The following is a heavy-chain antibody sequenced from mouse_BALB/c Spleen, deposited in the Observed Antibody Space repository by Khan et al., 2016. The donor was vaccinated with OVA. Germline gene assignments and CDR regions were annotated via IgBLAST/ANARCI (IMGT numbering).Heavy chain of an antibody. J-gene: IGHJ2*01. V-gene: IGHV1-7*01. CDR2: INPTSGYT. Sequence: QVQLQQSGAELAKPGASVKMSCKASGYTFTTYWMHWVKQRPGQGLEWIGYINPTSGYTDYNQKFKDKATLTADKSSSTAYMQLSSLTYDDSAVYYCARDRSDYWGQGTTLTVSS. CDR1: GYTFTTYW. CDR3: ARDRSDY.